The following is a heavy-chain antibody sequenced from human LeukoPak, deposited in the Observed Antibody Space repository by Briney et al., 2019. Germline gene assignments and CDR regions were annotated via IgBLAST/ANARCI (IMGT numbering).Heavy chain of an antibody. CDR2: ISSSMSYI. CDR3: EAIAAAINIDY. CDR1: GFTFSSYS. V-gene: IGHV3-21*01. Sequence: GGSLRLSCAASGFTFSSYSMNWVRQAPGKGLEWVSSISSSMSYIYYADSVKGRFTISRDNAKNSLYLQMNSLRAEDTAVYYCEAIAAAINIDYWGQGTLVTVSS. D-gene: IGHD6-13*01. J-gene: IGHJ4*02.